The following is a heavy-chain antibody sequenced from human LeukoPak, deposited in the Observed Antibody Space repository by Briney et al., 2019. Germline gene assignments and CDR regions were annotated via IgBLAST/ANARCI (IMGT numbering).Heavy chain of an antibody. CDR1: GYTFTGYY. V-gene: IGHV1-2*02. D-gene: IGHD3-16*02. CDR2: INPNSGGT. Sequence: ASVKVSCKASGYTFTGYYMHWERQAPGQGLEWMGWINPNSGGTNYAQKFQGRVTMTRDTSISTAYMELSRLRSDDTAVYYCAPIQGRYKDAFDIWGQGTMVTVSS. J-gene: IGHJ3*02. CDR3: APIQGRYKDAFDI.